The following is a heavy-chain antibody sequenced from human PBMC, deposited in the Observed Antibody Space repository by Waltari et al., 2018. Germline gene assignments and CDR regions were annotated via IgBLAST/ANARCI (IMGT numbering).Heavy chain of an antibody. Sequence: QVQLVQSGAEVKKPGASVKVSCKASGYLFTSHDINWVREATGQGPEWVGWMDPESGTTGYAQKFQGRVTMTRDTSTTTAYMELSSLRSDDTAVYFCARGLSSSWFGMDVWGQGTAVTVSS. CDR1: GYLFTSHD. CDR2: MDPESGTT. J-gene: IGHJ6*02. D-gene: IGHD6-13*01. CDR3: ARGLSSSWFGMDV. V-gene: IGHV1-8*01.